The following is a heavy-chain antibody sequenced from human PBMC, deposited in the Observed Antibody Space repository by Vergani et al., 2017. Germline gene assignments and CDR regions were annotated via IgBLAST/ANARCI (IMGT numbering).Heavy chain of an antibody. CDR3: ARHSTGETGRGFYP. Sequence: EVQLVQSGAEVKKAGESLKISCEGSGYSFPSYWIGWVRQKPGKGLEWMGIIYPGDSDVRYSPSFQGQVTISADKSINTAYLEWSILKVSDSAMYFCARHSTGETGRGFYPWCQGTKVTVSS. D-gene: IGHD1-1*01. V-gene: IGHV5-51*01. CDR1: GYSFPSYW. J-gene: IGHJ5*02. CDR2: IYPGDSDV.